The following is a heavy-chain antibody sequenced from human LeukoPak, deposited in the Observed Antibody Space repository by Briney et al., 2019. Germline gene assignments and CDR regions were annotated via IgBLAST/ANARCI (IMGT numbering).Heavy chain of an antibody. CDR2: IYYSGST. CDR1: GGSISSSSYY. CDR3: ARGGLDPSYNWFDP. V-gene: IGHV4-61*05. Sequence: SETLSLTCTVSGGSISSSSYYWGWIRQPPGKGLEWIGYIYYSGSTNYNPSLKSRVTISVDTSKNQFSLKLSSVTAADTAVYYCARGGLDPSYNWFDPWGQGTLVTVSS. D-gene: IGHD1-26*01. J-gene: IGHJ5*02.